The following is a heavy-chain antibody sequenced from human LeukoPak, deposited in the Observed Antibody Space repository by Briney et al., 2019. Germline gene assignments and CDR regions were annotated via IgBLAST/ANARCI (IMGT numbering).Heavy chain of an antibody. V-gene: IGHV4-34*01. Sequence: PSETLSLTCAVYGGSFSGYYWSWIRQPPGKGLEWIGEINHSGSTNYNPSLKSRVTISVDTSKNQFSLKLSSVTAADTAVYYCARVTFLYSSSSYYYYGMDVWGQGTTVTVSS. CDR1: GGSFSGYY. J-gene: IGHJ6*02. CDR2: INHSGST. D-gene: IGHD6-6*01. CDR3: ARVTFLYSSSSYYYYGMDV.